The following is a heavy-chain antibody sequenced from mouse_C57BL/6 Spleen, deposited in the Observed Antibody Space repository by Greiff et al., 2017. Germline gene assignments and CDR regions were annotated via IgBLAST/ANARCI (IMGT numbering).Heavy chain of an antibody. CDR3: ASGPHYGSSYAYWYIDV. CDR1: GFNIKNTY. V-gene: IGHV14-3*01. Sequence: EVQLQQSVAELVRPGASVKLSCTASGFNIKNTYMHWVKQRPEQGLEWIGRIDPANGNTKYAPKFQGKATITADTSSNTAYLQLSRLTSEDTAIYYCASGPHYGSSYAYWYIDVWGTGTTVTVSS. CDR2: IDPANGNT. D-gene: IGHD1-1*01. J-gene: IGHJ1*03.